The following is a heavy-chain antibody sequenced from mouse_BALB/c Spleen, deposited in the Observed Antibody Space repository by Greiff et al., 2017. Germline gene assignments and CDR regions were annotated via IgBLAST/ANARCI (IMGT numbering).Heavy chain of an antibody. CDR3: ARDGNYVGYYAMDY. CDR1: GFNIKDTY. CDR2: IDPANGNT. J-gene: IGHJ4*01. D-gene: IGHD2-1*01. V-gene: IGHV14-3*02. Sequence: VQLKQSGAELVKPGASVKLSCTASGFNIKDTYMHWVKQRPEQGLEWIGRIDPANGNTKYDPKFQGKATITADTSSNTAYLQLSSLTSEDTAVYYCARDGNYVGYYAMDYWGQGTSVTVSS.